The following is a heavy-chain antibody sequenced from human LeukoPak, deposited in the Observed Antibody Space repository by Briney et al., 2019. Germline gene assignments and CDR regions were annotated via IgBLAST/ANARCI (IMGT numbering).Heavy chain of an antibody. Sequence: ASVKVSCKASGYTFTRYSMNWVRQAPGQGLEWMGWINTNTGNPTYAQGFTGRFVFSLDTPVSTAYLQISSLKAEDTAVYYCARSAYYGDFFDYWGQGTLVTVSS. V-gene: IGHV7-4-1*02. CDR2: INTNTGNP. CDR1: GYTFTRYS. D-gene: IGHD3-3*01. CDR3: ARSAYYGDFFDY. J-gene: IGHJ4*02.